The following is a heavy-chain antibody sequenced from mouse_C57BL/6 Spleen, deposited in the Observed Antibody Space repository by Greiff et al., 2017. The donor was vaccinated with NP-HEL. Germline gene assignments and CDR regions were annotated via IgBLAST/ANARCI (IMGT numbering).Heavy chain of an antibody. Sequence: VQVVESGGGLVKPGGSLKLSCAASGFTFSDYGMHWVRQAPEKGLEWVAYISSGSSTIYYADTVKGRFTISRDNAKNTLFLQMTSLRSEDTAMYDCARDYGSSYFAMDYWGQGTSVTVSS. D-gene: IGHD1-1*01. V-gene: IGHV5-17*01. CDR3: ARDYGSSYFAMDY. CDR2: ISSGSSTI. J-gene: IGHJ4*01. CDR1: GFTFSDYG.